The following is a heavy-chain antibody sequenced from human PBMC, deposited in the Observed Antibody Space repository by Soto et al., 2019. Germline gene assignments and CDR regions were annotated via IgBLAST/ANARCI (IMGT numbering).Heavy chain of an antibody. Sequence: GASVKVSCKASGYTFTSYYMHWVRQAPGQGLEWMGIINPSGGSTSYAQKFQGRVTMTRDTSTSTVYMELSSLRSEDTAVYYCARGCVLRFLECLLSTTADPYYYMDVWGKGTKVTVSS. CDR2: INPSGGST. CDR3: ARGCVLRFLECLLSTTADPYYYMDV. V-gene: IGHV1-46*03. J-gene: IGHJ6*03. CDR1: GYTFTSYY. D-gene: IGHD3-3*01.